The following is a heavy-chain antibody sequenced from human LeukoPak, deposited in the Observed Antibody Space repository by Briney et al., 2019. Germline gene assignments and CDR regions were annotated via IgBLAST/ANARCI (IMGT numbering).Heavy chain of an antibody. CDR1: GFPFSSYS. CDR2: ISSSRTT. V-gene: IGHV3-48*01. CDR3: ARRGAAAGTEDF. D-gene: IGHD6-13*01. J-gene: IGHJ4*02. Sequence: EGSLRLSCAASGFPFSSYSMNWVRQAPGEGLEWVSYISSSRTTSYADSVKGQFTISRDNSKNTLYLQMNSLRAEDTAVYYCARRGAAAGTEDFWGQGTLVTVSS.